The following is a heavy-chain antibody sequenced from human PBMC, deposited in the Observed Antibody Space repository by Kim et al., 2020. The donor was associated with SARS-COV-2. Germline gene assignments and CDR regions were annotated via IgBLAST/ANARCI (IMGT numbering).Heavy chain of an antibody. V-gene: IGHV3-21*01. CDR3: ARDGEDIVVVPAAKFAYYGMDV. CDR1: GFTFSSYS. J-gene: IGHJ6*02. CDR2: ISSSSSYI. D-gene: IGHD2-2*01. Sequence: GGSLRLSCAASGFTFSSYSMNWVRQAPGKGLEWVSSISSSSSYIYYADSVKGRFTISRDNAKNSLYLQMNSLRAEDTAVYYCARDGEDIVVVPAAKFAYYGMDVWGQGTTVTVSS.